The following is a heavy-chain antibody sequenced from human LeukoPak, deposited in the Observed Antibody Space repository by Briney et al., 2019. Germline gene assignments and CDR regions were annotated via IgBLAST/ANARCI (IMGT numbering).Heavy chain of an antibody. D-gene: IGHD4-23*01. Sequence: ASVKVSCEASGYIFTSYYMHWVRQAPGQGLEWMGIINPGGGSTSYAQKFQDRVTMTRDTSTSTVYMELSSLRSDDTAVYYCAKDLRWDHPGFDPWGQGTLVIVSS. CDR3: AKDLRWDHPGFDP. CDR1: GYIFTSYY. CDR2: INPGGGST. J-gene: IGHJ5*02. V-gene: IGHV1-46*01.